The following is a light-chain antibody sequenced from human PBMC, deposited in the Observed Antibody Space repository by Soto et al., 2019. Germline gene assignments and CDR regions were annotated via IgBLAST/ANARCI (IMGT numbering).Light chain of an antibody. CDR1: QSVSRSTS. V-gene: IGKV3-20*01. CDR2: GAS. CDR3: QQYGDSPLT. J-gene: IGKJ4*01. Sequence: EIVLTQSPGTLSLSPGERATLSCRASQSVSRSTSLAWYQEKTGQAPRLLIYGASSRAVGVPDRFSGSGSGTDFTLTISRLEPVDFAVYYCQQYGDSPLTFGGGTKVE.